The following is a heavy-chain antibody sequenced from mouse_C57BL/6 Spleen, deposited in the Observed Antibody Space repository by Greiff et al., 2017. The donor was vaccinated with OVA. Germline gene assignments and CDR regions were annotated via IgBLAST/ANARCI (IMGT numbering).Heavy chain of an antibody. Sequence: EVKLEESGGGLVQPGGSMKLSCVASGFTFSNYWMNWVRQSPEKGLEWVAQIRLKSDNYATHYAESVKGRFTISRDDSKSSVYLQMNNLRAEDTGIYYCTGRAFYYYGSTDYWGQGSTLTVSS. J-gene: IGHJ2*01. CDR1: GFTFSNYW. CDR2: IRLKSDNYAT. D-gene: IGHD1-1*01. V-gene: IGHV6-3*01. CDR3: TGRAFYYYGSTDY.